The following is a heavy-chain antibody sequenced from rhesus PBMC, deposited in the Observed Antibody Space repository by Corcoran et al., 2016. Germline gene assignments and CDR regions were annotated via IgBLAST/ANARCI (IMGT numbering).Heavy chain of an antibody. CDR3: ASLEQYYFDY. D-gene: IGHD3-22*01. Sequence: QVQLQESGPGLVKPSETLSLTCAVSGGSISDDYYWSWIRQPPGKGLEWIGYIYGSGGGTNYNPSLKTRVPIAIDTSKNQFSLMLSSVTAADTAVYYCASLEQYYFDYWGQGVLVTVSS. V-gene: IGHV4-106*01. J-gene: IGHJ4*01. CDR2: IYGSGGGT. CDR1: GGSISDDYY.